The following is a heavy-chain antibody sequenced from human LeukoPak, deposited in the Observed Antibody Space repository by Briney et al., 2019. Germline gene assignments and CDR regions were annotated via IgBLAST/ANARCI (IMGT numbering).Heavy chain of an antibody. CDR2: INSDGSST. D-gene: IGHD4-17*01. V-gene: IGHV3-74*01. CDR3: VGDYGFDH. CDR1: GFTFNIYW. J-gene: IGHJ4*02. Sequence: GGSLRLSCAASGFTFNIYWMHWVRQAPGKGLVWVSRINSDGSSTNYADSVKGRFTISRDNAKNTLYLQMNTLRAEDTAVYYCVGDYGFDHWGQGTLVTVSS.